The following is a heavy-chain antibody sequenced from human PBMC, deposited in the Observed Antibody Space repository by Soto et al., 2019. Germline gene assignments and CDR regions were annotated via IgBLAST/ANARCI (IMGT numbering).Heavy chain of an antibody. CDR2: INPSGGST. CDR3: ARDLGYYDSSGYYPGY. J-gene: IGHJ4*02. V-gene: IGHV1-46*01. CDR1: GYTFTSYY. Sequence: GASVKVSCKASGYTFTSYYMHWVRQAPGQGLEWMGIINPSGGSTSYAQKFQGRVTMTRDTSTSTVYMELSSLRSEDTAVYYCARDLGYYDSSGYYPGYWGQGTLVTFSS. D-gene: IGHD3-22*01.